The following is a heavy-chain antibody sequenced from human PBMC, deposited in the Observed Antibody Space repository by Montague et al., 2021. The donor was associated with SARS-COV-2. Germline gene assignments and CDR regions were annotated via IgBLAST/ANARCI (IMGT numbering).Heavy chain of an antibody. CDR1: GGSISSSSYY. Sequence: SETLSLTCTVSGGSISSSSYYWGWIRQPPGKGLEWIGNIFYSGSTFYNPSLKSRVTISVDTSKNQFSLKLSSVTAADTAVYYCARDGGTVITFLGVGYRRGGENWFDGWGQGTLVTVSS. J-gene: IGHJ5*02. CDR3: ARDGGTVITFLGVGYRRGGENWFDG. D-gene: IGHD3-16*01. CDR2: IFYSGST. V-gene: IGHV4-39*07.